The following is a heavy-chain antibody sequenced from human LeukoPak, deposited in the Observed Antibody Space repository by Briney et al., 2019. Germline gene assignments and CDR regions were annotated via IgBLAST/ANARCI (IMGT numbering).Heavy chain of an antibody. CDR1: GGTFSSYA. J-gene: IGHJ4*02. CDR3: ARGRGDYYDSNI. Sequence: ASVKVSCKASGGTFSSYAISWVRQAPGQGLEWMGGIIPIFGTANYAQEFQGRVTITADKSTSTTFMEVRSLRSEDTAMYYCARGRGDYYDSNIWGQGTLVTVSS. CDR2: IIPIFGTA. V-gene: IGHV1-69*06. D-gene: IGHD3-22*01.